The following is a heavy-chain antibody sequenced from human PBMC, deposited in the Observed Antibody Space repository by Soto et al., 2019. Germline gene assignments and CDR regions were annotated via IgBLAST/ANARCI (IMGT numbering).Heavy chain of an antibody. CDR3: ASSRFLEWFYPAT. Sequence: EVQLVESGGDLVQPGGSLRLSCAASGLTFSGYRMHWVRQAPGKGLEWVSVIYSGGSTYYADSVKGRFTISRDNSKNTLYLQMNSLRAEDTAVYYCASSRFLEWFYPATWGQGTLVTVSS. J-gene: IGHJ5*02. D-gene: IGHD3-3*01. V-gene: IGHV3-66*01. CDR1: GLTFSGYR. CDR2: IYSGGST.